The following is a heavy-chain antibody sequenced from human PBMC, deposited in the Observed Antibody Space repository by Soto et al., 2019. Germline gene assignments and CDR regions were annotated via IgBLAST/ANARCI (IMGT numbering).Heavy chain of an antibody. CDR1: GGTFSSYA. CDR2: IIPIFGTA. D-gene: IGHD3-3*01. CDR3: ARGVFQPRITIFGVVYYYYGMDV. V-gene: IGHV1-69*13. J-gene: IGHJ6*02. Sequence: ASVKVSCKASGGTFSSYAISWVRQAPGQGLEWMGGIIPIFGTANYAQKYQGRVTITADESTSTAYMELSSLRSEDTAVYYCARGVFQPRITIFGVVYYYYGMDVWGQGTTVTVSS.